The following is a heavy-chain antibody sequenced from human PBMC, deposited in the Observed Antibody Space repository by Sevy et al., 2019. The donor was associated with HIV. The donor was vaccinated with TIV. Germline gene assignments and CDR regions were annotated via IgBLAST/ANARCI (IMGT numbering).Heavy chain of an antibody. Sequence: GGSLRLSCVASGFTFSSYGMHWVRQAPGKGLEWVAFIRYDGSNKYYADSVKGRFTISRDNSKNTLYLQMNSLRAEDTAVYYCAKDHDFWSGYYQPYYFDYWGQGTLVTVSS. CDR2: IRYDGSNK. V-gene: IGHV3-30*02. CDR3: AKDHDFWSGYYQPYYFDY. CDR1: GFTFSSYG. D-gene: IGHD3-3*01. J-gene: IGHJ4*02.